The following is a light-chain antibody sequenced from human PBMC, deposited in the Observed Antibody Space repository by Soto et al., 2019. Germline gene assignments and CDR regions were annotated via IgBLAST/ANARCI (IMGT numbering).Light chain of an antibody. J-gene: IGLJ2*01. CDR3: CSYAASYTLL. V-gene: IGLV2-11*01. CDR1: SSDVGGYNS. Sequence: QSVLAQPRSVSGSPGQSVTISCSGTSSDVGGYNSVSWYQQFPGKAPKLMIYDVTKRPSGVPDRFSGSKSGNTASLTISGLQADDEADYYCCSYAASYTLLFGGGTKLTVL. CDR2: DVT.